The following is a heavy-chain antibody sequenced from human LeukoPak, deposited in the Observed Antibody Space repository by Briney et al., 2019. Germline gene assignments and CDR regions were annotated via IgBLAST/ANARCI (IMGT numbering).Heavy chain of an antibody. V-gene: IGHV4-39*07. CDR3: ARDLLWFGELGAFDI. CDR1: GGSISSSSYY. D-gene: IGHD3-10*01. CDR2: IYHSGST. Sequence: SETLSLTCTVSGGSISSSSYYWGWIRQPPGKGLEWIGSIYHSGSTYYNPSLKSRVTISVDTSKNQFSLKLSSVTAADTAVYYCARDLLWFGELGAFDIWGQGTMVTVSS. J-gene: IGHJ3*02.